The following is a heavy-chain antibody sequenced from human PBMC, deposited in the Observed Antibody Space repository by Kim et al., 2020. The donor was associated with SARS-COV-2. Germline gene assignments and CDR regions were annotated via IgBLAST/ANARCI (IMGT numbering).Heavy chain of an antibody. CDR3: ARENYYVSGSGDYFDY. J-gene: IGHJ4*02. CDR1: GFTFSRYA. V-gene: IGHV3-30-3*01. D-gene: IGHD3-10*01. Sequence: GGSLRLSCAASGFTFSRYAIHWVRQAPGKGLEWVALISYDGPNKYYADSVKGRFTISRDNSKNTVYLQMSSLRAEDTAVYYCARENYYVSGSGDYFDYWGQGTLVTLSS. CDR2: ISYDGPNK.